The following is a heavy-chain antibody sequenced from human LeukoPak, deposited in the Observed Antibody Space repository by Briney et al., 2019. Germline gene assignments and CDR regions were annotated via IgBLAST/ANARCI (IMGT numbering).Heavy chain of an antibody. J-gene: IGHJ4*02. D-gene: IGHD6-19*01. V-gene: IGHV3-48*03. CDR1: GFTFSSYE. CDR3: ARGTEQWLVLFDF. Sequence: GGSLSLSCAASGFTFSSYEMNWVRQAPGKGLEWVSYISSSGGTIYYADSVKGRFTISRDNAKNSLYLQMNSLRAEDTAVYYCARGTEQWLVLFDFWGQGALVTVSS. CDR2: ISSSGGTI.